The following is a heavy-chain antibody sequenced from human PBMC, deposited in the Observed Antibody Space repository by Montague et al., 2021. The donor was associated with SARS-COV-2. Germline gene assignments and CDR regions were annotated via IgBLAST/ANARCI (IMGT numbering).Heavy chain of an antibody. CDR2: TYYRSKWDS. J-gene: IGHJ3*02. CDR1: GDSVSSKRVA. V-gene: IGHV6-1*01. CDR3: ASSGITVTGLDAFDI. Sequence: CAISGDSVSSKRVAWNWLRQSPPRGLEWLGRTYYRSKWDSDYAESVKRRLVITPDTSKNQVSLQLNSVIPEDTAVYFCASSGITVTGLDAFDIWGQGTMVTVSS. D-gene: IGHD6-19*01.